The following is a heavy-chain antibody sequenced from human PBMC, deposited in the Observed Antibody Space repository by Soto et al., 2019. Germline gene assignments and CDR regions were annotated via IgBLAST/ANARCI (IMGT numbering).Heavy chain of an antibody. D-gene: IGHD1-7*01. V-gene: IGHV6-1*01. CDR1: GDSVSSNIAA. J-gene: IGHJ6*03. CDR2: TYYRSRWYN. CDR3: AGTTSHQWYYMDV. Sequence: SQTLSLTCAISGDSVSSNIAAWNWIRLSTSRGLEWLARTYYRSRWYNDYAVSVRSRITVNPDTSKNQFSLQLTSVTPEDTAVYYCAGTTSHQWYYMDVWGKGTTVTVSS.